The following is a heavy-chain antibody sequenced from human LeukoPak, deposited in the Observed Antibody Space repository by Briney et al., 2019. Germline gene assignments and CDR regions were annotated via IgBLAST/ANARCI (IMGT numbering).Heavy chain of an antibody. CDR2: ISAYNGNT. Sequence: ASVKVSCKASGYTFTSYGISWVRQAPGQGLEWMGWISAYNGNTNYAQKLQGRVTITRDTSASTAYMELSSLRSEDTAVYYCASNSGYTYGYGYWGQGTLVAVSS. D-gene: IGHD5-18*01. CDR3: ASNSGYTYGYGY. CDR1: GYTFTSYG. J-gene: IGHJ4*02. V-gene: IGHV1-18*01.